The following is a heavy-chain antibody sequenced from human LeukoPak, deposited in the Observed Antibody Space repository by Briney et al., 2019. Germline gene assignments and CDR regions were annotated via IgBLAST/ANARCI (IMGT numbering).Heavy chain of an antibody. D-gene: IGHD6-13*01. J-gene: IGHJ4*02. Sequence: ASVTVSFTASGYTFTSYYMHWVRQAPGQGLEWMGIINPSGGSTSYAQKFQARVTVTRDTSASTAYMELSSLRSEDTAVYYCARDPIGSRWPYYFDYWGQGTLVTVSS. CDR3: ARDPIGSRWPYYFDY. CDR2: INPSGGST. CDR1: GYTFTSYY. V-gene: IGHV1-46*01.